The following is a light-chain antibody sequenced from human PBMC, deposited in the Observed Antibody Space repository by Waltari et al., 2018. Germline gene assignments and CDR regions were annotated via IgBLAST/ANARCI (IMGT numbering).Light chain of an antibody. CDR3: SSYTSSLPLYA. J-gene: IGLJ1*01. CDR2: DVS. V-gene: IGLV2-14*01. CDR1: SSDVGGYNF. Sequence: QSALTQPASVSGSPGQSITISCTGTSSDVGGYNFVSWYQQHPGKAPKLMIYDVSSRPSGVSHRCSGSNSDNTASLTISALQAENEADYYCSSYTSSLPLYAFGTGTKVTVL.